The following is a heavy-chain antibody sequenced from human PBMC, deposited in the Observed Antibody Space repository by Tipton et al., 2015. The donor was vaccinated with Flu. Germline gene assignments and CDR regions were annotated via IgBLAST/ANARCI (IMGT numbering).Heavy chain of an antibody. D-gene: IGHD4-11*01. CDR3: ARDIGWASMTTFDY. CDR1: GFTFSDYY. Sequence: SLRLSCAASGFTFSDYYMSWIRQAPGKGLEWVSYISSSGNTITYADSVKGRFTMSRDNAKNSLFLQMNSLRAEDTAIYYCARDIGWASMTTFDYWGQGALVTVSS. J-gene: IGHJ4*02. CDR2: ISSSGNTI. V-gene: IGHV3-11*01.